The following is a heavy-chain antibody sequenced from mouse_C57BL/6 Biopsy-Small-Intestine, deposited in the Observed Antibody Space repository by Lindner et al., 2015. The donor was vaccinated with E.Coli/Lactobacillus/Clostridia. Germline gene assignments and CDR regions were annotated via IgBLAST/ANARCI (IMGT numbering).Heavy chain of an antibody. D-gene: IGHD1-1*01. CDR3: ARAYRGYSSGWYYYYGMDV. V-gene: IGHV1-81*01. J-gene: IGHJ1*01. CDR1: GGTFSSYA. CDR2: IVPIFGTA. Sequence: SVKVSCKASGGTFSSYAISWVRQAPGQGLEWMGGIVPIFGTANYAQKFQGGVTITADESTSTAYMELSSLRSEDTAVYYCARAYRGYSSGWYYYYGMDVWGQGTTVTDSS.